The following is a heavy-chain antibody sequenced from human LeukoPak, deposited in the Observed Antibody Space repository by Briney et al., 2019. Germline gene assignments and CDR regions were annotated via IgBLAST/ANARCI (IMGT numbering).Heavy chain of an antibody. Sequence: GGSLRLSCAASGFTFSSYSMNWVRQAPGKGLEWVSSISSSSSYIYYADSVKGRFTISRDNAKNSLYLQMDSLRAEDTAVYHCARTTGENFDYWGQGTLVTVSS. J-gene: IGHJ4*02. V-gene: IGHV3-21*01. CDR1: GFTFSSYS. D-gene: IGHD7-27*01. CDR2: ISSSSSYI. CDR3: ARTTGENFDY.